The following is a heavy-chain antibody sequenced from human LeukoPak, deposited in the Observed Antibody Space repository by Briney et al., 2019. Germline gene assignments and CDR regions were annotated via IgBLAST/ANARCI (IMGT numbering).Heavy chain of an antibody. Sequence: ASVKVSCKASGYTFTGYYMDWVRQAPGQGLEWMGRINPNSGGTNYAQKFQGRVTMTRDTSISTAYMELSRLRSDDTAVYYCARSPSLTTTNQPSRDYWGQGTLVTVSS. CDR3: ARSPSLTTTNQPSRDY. CDR2: INPNSGGT. J-gene: IGHJ4*02. D-gene: IGHD1-14*01. V-gene: IGHV1-2*06. CDR1: GYTFTGYY.